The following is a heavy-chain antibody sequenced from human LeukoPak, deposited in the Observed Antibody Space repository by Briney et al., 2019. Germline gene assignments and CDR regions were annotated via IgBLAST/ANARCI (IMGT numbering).Heavy chain of an antibody. V-gene: IGHV4-34*01. CDR2: INHSGGT. CDR3: ARHPIVVVPAATQNWFDP. CDR1: GGSFSDYS. J-gene: IGHJ5*02. D-gene: IGHD2-2*01. Sequence: SETLSLTCAVYGGSFSDYSWSWIRQPPGKGLEWIGEINHSGGTNHNPSLMSRVIMSVDTSKNQFSLKVSSVTAADTAVYYCARHPIVVVPAATQNWFDPWGQGTLVTVSS.